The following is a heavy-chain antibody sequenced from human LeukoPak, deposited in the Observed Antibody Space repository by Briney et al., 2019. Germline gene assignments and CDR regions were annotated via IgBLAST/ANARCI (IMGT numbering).Heavy chain of an antibody. CDR1: GGSISSGGYY. V-gene: IGHV4-31*03. CDR2: IYYSGST. J-gene: IGHJ5*02. CDR3: ARRQTPASYDSNGYYYWFDP. D-gene: IGHD3-22*01. Sequence: SETLSLTCTVSGGSISSGGYYWSWIRQHPGKGLEWIGYIYYSGSTYYNPSLKSRVTISVDTSKNQFSLKLSSVTAADTAVYYCARRQTPASYDSNGYYYWFDPWGQGTLVIVSS.